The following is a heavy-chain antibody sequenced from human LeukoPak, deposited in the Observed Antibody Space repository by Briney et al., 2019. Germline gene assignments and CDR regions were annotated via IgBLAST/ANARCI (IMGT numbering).Heavy chain of an antibody. J-gene: IGHJ6*04. CDR1: GFTFRNYE. V-gene: IGHV3-48*03. CDR2: ISSSGNKK. Sequence: PGGSLRLSCAARGFTFRNYEKKWVRQAPGEGVGGGGYISSSGNKKYYEDCVRGRFTISRDNAKNSLYLQMNSLRAEDTAVYYCVLGGLYVVVTVENYYYGMDVWGKGTTVTVS. D-gene: IGHD2-21*02. CDR3: VLGGLYVVVTVENYYYGMDV.